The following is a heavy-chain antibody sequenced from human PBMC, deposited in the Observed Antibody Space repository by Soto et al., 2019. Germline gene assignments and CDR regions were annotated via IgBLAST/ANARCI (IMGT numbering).Heavy chain of an antibody. CDR3: ARDRPDYGDYIFDY. J-gene: IGHJ4*02. Sequence: PSETLSLTCTVSGGSISSYYWSLLRQPPGKGLEWIGYIYYSGSTNYNPSLKSRVTISVDTSKNQFSLKLSSVTAADTAVYYCARDRPDYGDYIFDYWGQGTLVTVSS. CDR2: IYYSGST. CDR1: GGSISSYY. D-gene: IGHD4-17*01. V-gene: IGHV4-59*01.